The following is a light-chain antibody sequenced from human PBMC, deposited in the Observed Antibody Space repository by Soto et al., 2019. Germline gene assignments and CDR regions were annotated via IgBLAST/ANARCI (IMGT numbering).Light chain of an antibody. CDR3: QHYFSWPRT. J-gene: IGKJ1*01. CDR2: GAS. CDR1: QSVSNH. Sequence: EVVMTQSPATLSVSPGEGATLSCRASQSVSNHLAWYQQRPGQAPRILIYGASTRATGIPARFSGSGSGTEFTLTISNLQSEDFALYYCQHYFSWPRTFGQGTKVEIK. V-gene: IGKV3-15*01.